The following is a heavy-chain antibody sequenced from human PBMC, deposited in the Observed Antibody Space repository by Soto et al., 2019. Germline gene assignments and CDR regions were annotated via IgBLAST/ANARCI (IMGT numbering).Heavy chain of an antibody. CDR3: ARVYPIHYGMDV. CDR2: IYYSGST. CDR1: GGSISSYY. J-gene: IGHJ6*02. Sequence: QVQLQESGPGLVKPSETLSLTCTVSGGSISSYYWSWIRRPPGKGLEWIGYIYYSGSTSYNPSLRSRVTISVDTSKNQFSLKLSSVTAAYTAVYYCARVYPIHYGMDVWGQGTTVTVSS. V-gene: IGHV4-59*01. D-gene: IGHD3-16*02.